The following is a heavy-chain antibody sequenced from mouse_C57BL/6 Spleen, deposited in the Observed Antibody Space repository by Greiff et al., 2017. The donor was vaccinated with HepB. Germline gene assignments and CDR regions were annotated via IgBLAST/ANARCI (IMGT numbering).Heavy chain of an antibody. CDR2: IRLKSDNYAT. J-gene: IGHJ4*01. CDR1: GFTFSNYW. CDR3: TGPITTVVPYYAMDY. V-gene: IGHV6-3*01. Sequence: DVMLVESGGGLVQPGGSMKLSCVASGFTFSNYWMNWVRQSPEKGLEWVAQIRLKSDNYATHYAESVKGRFTISRDDSKSSVYLQMNNLRAEDTGIYYCTGPITTVVPYYAMDYWGQGTSVTVSS. D-gene: IGHD1-1*01.